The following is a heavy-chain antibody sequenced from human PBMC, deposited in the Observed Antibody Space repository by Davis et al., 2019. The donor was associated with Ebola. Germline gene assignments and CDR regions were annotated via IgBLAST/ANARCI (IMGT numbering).Heavy chain of an antibody. V-gene: IGHV1-69*04. Sequence: AASVKVSCKASGYTFTSYGISWVRQAPGQGLEWMGRIIPILGIANYAQKFQGRVTITADKSTSTAYMELSSLRSEDTAVYYCARDWDGYNSGAFDIWGQGTMVTVSS. J-gene: IGHJ3*02. CDR2: IIPILGIA. CDR1: GYTFTSYG. D-gene: IGHD5-24*01. CDR3: ARDWDGYNSGAFDI.